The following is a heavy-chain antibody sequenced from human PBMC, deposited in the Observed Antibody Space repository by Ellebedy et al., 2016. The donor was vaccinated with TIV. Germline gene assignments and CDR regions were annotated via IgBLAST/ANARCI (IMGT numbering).Heavy chain of an antibody. CDR1: GGSFSSYT. Sequence: AASVKVSCKASGGSFSSYTISWVRQAPGQRHEWMGGIMPIFGAADYAQKFQGRVTITADESTSTAYVELTSLRSEDTAVYYCARDQRTAPGLLGYWGQGTLVTVSS. CDR3: ARDQRTAPGLLGY. V-gene: IGHV1-69*13. CDR2: IMPIFGAA. D-gene: IGHD6-13*01. J-gene: IGHJ4*02.